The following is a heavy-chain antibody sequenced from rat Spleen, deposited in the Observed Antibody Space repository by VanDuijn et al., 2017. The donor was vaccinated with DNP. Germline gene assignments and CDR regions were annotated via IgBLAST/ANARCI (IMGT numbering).Heavy chain of an antibody. J-gene: IGHJ2*01. D-gene: IGHD1-4*01. CDR2: TSYDGGST. Sequence: EVQLVESGGGLVQPGRSLKLSCAASGFTFSDYYMAWVRQAPTKGLEWVAYTSYDGGSTYNGDSVKGRFTISRDNAKSTLYLQMNSLRPEDMATYYCARHVLPLRVWDYWGQGVMVTVSS. V-gene: IGHV5-22*01. CDR1: GFTFSDYY. CDR3: ARHVLPLRVWDY.